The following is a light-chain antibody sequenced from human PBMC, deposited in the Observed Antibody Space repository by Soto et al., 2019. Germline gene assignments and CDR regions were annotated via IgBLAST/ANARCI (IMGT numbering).Light chain of an antibody. J-gene: IGLJ2*01. CDR2: DVS. V-gene: IGLV2-14*01. CDR1: SSDVGGYNY. Sequence: QSALTQPASVSGSPGQSITISCTGTSSDVGGYNYVSWSQQHPGKAPKLMIYDVSNRPSGVSNRFSGSKSGNTASLTISGLQAEDEADYYSSSYTSSSPVVFGGGTELTVL. CDR3: SSYTSSSPVV.